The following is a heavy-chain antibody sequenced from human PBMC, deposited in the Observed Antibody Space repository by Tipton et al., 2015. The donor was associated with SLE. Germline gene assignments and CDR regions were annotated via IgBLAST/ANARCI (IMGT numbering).Heavy chain of an antibody. CDR3: GRIDRWYGLDT. CDR2: IYTSGST. J-gene: IGHJ5*02. D-gene: IGHD2-15*01. V-gene: IGHV4-59*10. Sequence: LRLSCAASGFTVSSNYMSWIRQPAGKGLEWIGRIYTSGSTNYNPSLKSRVTISVDTSKNQFSLRMSSVTAADTALYYCGRIDRWYGLDTWGQGTLVTVSA. CDR1: GFTVSSNY.